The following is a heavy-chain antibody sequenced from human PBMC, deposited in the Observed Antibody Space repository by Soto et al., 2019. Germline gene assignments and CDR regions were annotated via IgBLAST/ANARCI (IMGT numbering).Heavy chain of an antibody. CDR1: GFTVDDYA. Sequence: ALRLSCAASGFTVDDYAMHWVRQAPGKGLEWVSGISWNSETIDYADSVKGRFTISRDNAKSSLFLQMNSLRPDDTALYFCAKDMKWGGMTTIHYFDSWGQGTTVTVSS. CDR3: AKDMKWGGMTTIHYFDS. D-gene: IGHD4-17*01. V-gene: IGHV3-9*01. J-gene: IGHJ4*03. CDR2: ISWNSETI.